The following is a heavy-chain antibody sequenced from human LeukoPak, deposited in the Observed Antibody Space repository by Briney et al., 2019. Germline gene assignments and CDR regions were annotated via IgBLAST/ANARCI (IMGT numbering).Heavy chain of an antibody. J-gene: IGHJ4*02. V-gene: IGHV5-51*01. CDR2: IYPGDSDT. Sequence: GESLKISCKGSGYRFTSYWIGWVRQMPGKGLEWMGIIYPGDSDTRYSTSFQGQVTFSADRSISTAYLQWNSLKASDTAMYYCARLSVAGCVDYWGQGTLVTVSS. CDR3: ARLSVAGCVDY. D-gene: IGHD6-19*01. CDR1: GYRFTSYW.